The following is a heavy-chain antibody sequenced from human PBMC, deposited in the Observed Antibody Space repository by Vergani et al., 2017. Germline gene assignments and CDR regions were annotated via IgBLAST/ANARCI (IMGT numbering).Heavy chain of an antibody. CDR3: ARREGGYSYGLSHYYYGMDV. Sequence: VQLVESGGGVVQPGRSLRLSCAASGFTFSSYAMHWVRQAPGKGLVWVSRINSDGSSTSYADSVKGRFTISRDNAKNTLYLQMNSLRAEDTAVYYCARREGGYSYGLSHYYYGMDVWGQGTTVTVSS. J-gene: IGHJ6*02. CDR2: INSDGSST. D-gene: IGHD5-18*01. V-gene: IGHV3-74*02. CDR1: GFTFSSYA.